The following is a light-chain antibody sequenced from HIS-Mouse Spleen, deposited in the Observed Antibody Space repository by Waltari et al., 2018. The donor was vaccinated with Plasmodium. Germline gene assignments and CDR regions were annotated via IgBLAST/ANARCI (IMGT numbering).Light chain of an antibody. Sequence: EIVMTQPPATLSVSPGVRATLSCRASQSVSSNLAWYQQKPGQAPRLLIYGASTRATGIPARFSGSGSGTEFTLTISSLQSEDFAVYYCQQYNNWSFTFGPGTKVDIK. CDR1: QSVSSN. V-gene: IGKV3-15*01. CDR3: QQYNNWSFT. CDR2: GAS. J-gene: IGKJ3*01.